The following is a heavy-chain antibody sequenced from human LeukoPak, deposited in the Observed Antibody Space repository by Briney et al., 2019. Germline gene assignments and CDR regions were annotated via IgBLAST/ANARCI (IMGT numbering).Heavy chain of an antibody. D-gene: IGHD1-7*01. J-gene: IGHJ4*02. CDR2: IIPIFGTA. V-gene: IGHV1-69*01. CDR1: GGTFSRHA. Sequence: VASVKVSCKASGGTFSRHAISWVRQAPGHGLEWMGGIIPIFGTANYAQKFRGRVTITADESTTTASMELSSLRSEDTAVYYCARLLDLTFDYWGQGTLVTVSS. CDR3: ARLLDLTFDY.